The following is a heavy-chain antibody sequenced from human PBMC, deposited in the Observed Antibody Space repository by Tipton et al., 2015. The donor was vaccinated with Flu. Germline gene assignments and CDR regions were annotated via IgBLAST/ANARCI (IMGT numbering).Heavy chain of an antibody. CDR3: ARDEGVVNYYFGMDV. CDR2: IWYDGSNE. CDR1: GFDFSVYG. J-gene: IGHJ6*02. V-gene: IGHV3-33*01. Sequence: SLRLSCKTSGFDFSVYGMHWVRQAPGKGLEGVAVIWYDGSNEHYADSVKGRFTISRDKSKSTLYLQMNNLRVEDTAVYYCARDEGVVNYYFGMDVWGPGTTVTVSS. D-gene: IGHD2/OR15-2a*01.